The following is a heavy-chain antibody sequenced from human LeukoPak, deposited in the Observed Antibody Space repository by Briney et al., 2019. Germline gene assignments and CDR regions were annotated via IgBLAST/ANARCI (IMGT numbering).Heavy chain of an antibody. CDR3: ARRGYPDIFTGYFFDY. CDR2: IDWDDDK. Sequence: SGPALVKPSQTLTLTLTFSGFSLSTSGMCVSWIRQPPGKALEWLAVIDWDDDKYYSTSLKTRLTISKDTSKNQVVLTMTNMDPENTATYYFARRGYPDIFTGYFFDYWGQGTLVTVSS. D-gene: IGHD3-9*01. J-gene: IGHJ4*02. V-gene: IGHV2-70*01. CDR1: GFSLSTSGMC.